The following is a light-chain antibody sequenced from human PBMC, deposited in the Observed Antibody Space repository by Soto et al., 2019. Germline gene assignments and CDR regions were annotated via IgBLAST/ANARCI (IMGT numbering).Light chain of an antibody. CDR3: SSYTSSSTRV. Sequence: QSALTQPPSASGSLGQSLTISCTGTSSDIGAYIYVSWYQQHPGKAPKLMIYEVSNRPSGLSNRFSGSKSGNTASLIISGLQAEDEADYYCSSYTSSSTRVFGTGTKLTVL. V-gene: IGLV2-14*01. CDR2: EVS. J-gene: IGLJ1*01. CDR1: SSDIGAYIY.